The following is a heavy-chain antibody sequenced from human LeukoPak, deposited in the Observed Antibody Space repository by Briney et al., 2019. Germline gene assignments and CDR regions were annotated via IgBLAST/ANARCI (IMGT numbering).Heavy chain of an antibody. J-gene: IGHJ5*02. CDR3: ARDPYGQLDWFDP. Sequence: SETLSLTCTVSGGSVSSANYYWSWIRQPPGKGLEWIGYIYYSGSTYYNPSLNSRLAISIDTSKNQFSLKLTSVTVADTAVYYCARDPYGQLDWFDPWGQGTLVTVSS. CDR1: GGSVSSANYY. V-gene: IGHV4-30-4*01. CDR2: IYYSGST. D-gene: IGHD6-13*01.